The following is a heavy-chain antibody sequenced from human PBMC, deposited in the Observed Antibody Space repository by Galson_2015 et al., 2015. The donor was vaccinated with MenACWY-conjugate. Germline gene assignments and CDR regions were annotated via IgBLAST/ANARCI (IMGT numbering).Heavy chain of an antibody. V-gene: IGHV4-38-2*01. CDR2: IDHRGYT. Sequence: LSLTCSVSGFSISSGFYWGWIRQSPGKGLEWIGTIDHRGYTYENPSLKSRITISVDTSRNQSSLRLTSMTAADTAVFYCARTGRMAVALSYFDSWGQGTLVTVSA. CDR1: GFSISSGFY. D-gene: IGHD6-19*01. J-gene: IGHJ4*02. CDR3: ARTGRMAVALSYFDS.